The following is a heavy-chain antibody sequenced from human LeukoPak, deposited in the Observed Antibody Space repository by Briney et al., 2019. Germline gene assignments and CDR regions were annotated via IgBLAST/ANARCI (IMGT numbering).Heavy chain of an antibody. J-gene: IGHJ6*02. V-gene: IGHV3-11*01. D-gene: IGHD2-2*01. CDR3: ARDRVVPYYYYYYGMDV. Sequence: GGSLRLSCAASGFTLSDYYMSWIRQAPGKGLEWVSYISSSGSTIYYADSVKGRFTISRDNAKNSLYLQMNSLRAEDTAVYYCARDRVVPYYYYYYGMDVWGQGTTVTVSS. CDR1: GFTLSDYY. CDR2: ISSSGSTI.